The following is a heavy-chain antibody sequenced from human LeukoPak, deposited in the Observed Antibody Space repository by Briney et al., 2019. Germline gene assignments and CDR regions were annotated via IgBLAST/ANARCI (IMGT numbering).Heavy chain of an antibody. D-gene: IGHD1-26*01. CDR2: IYYGGST. J-gene: IGHJ4*02. CDR3: ARYHRGSYYFDY. CDR1: GGSISSYY. V-gene: IGHV4-59*01. Sequence: PSETLSLTCTVSGGSISSYYWSWIRQPPGKGLEWIGYIYYGGSTSYNPSLKSRVTISVDTSKNQLSLKLSSVTAADMAVYYCARYHRGSYYFDYWGQGTLVTVSS.